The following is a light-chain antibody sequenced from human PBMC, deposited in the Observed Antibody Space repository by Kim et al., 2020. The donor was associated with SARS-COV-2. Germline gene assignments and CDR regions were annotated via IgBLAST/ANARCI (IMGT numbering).Light chain of an antibody. V-gene: IGKV1-33*01. Sequence: GDTVTVTCQASHDITIFLNWYPQFPGKAPKLLIYESSGLETGVPSRFSGSGSGTNFSFTISSLQPEDIATYYCQQYDNLPITFGQGTRLEIK. J-gene: IGKJ5*01. CDR3: QQYDNLPIT. CDR1: HDITIF. CDR2: ESS.